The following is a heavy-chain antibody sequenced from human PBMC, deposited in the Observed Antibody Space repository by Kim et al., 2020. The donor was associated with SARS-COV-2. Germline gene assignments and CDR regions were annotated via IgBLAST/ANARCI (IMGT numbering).Heavy chain of an antibody. J-gene: IGHJ4*02. D-gene: IGHD7-27*01. CDR2: ISGSGDTT. CDR1: GFTFSNYG. Sequence: GGSLRLSCAASGFTFSNYGMSWVRQAPGKGLEWVAGISGSGDTTTYADSVKGRFTVSRDNSKNTLYLQMSSLRAEDTAIYYGANPRKPNDWGQGTLVTVS. CDR3: ANPRKPND. V-gene: IGHV3-23*01.